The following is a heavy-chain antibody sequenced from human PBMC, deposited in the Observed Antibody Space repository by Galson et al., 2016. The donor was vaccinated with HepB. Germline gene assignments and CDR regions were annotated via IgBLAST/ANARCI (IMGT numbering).Heavy chain of an antibody. CDR1: GFTLSRFW. Sequence: SLRLSCAASGFTLSRFWMNWVRQAPGKGLEWVASNKEDGSKSFYADSVKGRFTISRDNVENSLSLQMNSLRAEDTAVYYCARYGDEAGWNFHQWGQGTLVTVSS. CDR2: NKEDGSKS. D-gene: IGHD6-19*01. J-gene: IGHJ1*01. CDR3: ARYGDEAGWNFHQ. V-gene: IGHV3-7*03.